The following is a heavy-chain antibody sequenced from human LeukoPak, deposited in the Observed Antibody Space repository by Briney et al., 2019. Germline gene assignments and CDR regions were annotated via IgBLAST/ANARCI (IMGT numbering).Heavy chain of an antibody. V-gene: IGHV1-69*04. D-gene: IGHD3-22*01. CDR1: GGTFSSYA. CDR3: ARAVYYYDSSGYSGAFDI. Sequence: ASVKVSCTASGGTFSSYAISWVRQAPGQGLEWMGRIIPILGIANYAQKFQGRVTITADKSTSTAYMELSSLRSEDTAVYYCARAVYYYDSSGYSGAFDIWGQGTMVIVSS. CDR2: IIPILGIA. J-gene: IGHJ3*02.